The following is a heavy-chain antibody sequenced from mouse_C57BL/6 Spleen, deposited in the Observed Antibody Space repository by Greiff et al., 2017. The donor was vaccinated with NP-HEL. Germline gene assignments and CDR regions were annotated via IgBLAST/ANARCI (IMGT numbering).Heavy chain of an antibody. Sequence: VQLKESVAELVRPGASVKLSCTASGFNIKNTYMHWVKQRPEQGLEWIGRIDPANGNTKYAPKFQGKATITADTSSNTAYLQLSSLTSEDTAIYYCARDYGSSYLLYYFDYWGQGTTLTVSS. CDR2: IDPANGNT. D-gene: IGHD1-1*01. CDR3: ARDYGSSYLLYYFDY. V-gene: IGHV14-3*01. J-gene: IGHJ2*01. CDR1: GFNIKNTY.